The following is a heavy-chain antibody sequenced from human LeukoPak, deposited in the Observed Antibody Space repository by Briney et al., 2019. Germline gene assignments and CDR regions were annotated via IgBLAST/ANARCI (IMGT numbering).Heavy chain of an antibody. CDR3: ARFRDYGDYFAFDI. D-gene: IGHD4-17*01. CDR1: GGTFSSYA. CDR2: IIPIFGTA. J-gene: IGHJ3*02. V-gene: IGHV1-69*13. Sequence: SVKVSCKASGGTFSSYAISWVRQAPGQGLEWMGGIIPIFGTANYAQKFQGRVTITADESTSTAYMELSSLRSEDTAVYYCARFRDYGDYFAFDIWGQGTMVTVSS.